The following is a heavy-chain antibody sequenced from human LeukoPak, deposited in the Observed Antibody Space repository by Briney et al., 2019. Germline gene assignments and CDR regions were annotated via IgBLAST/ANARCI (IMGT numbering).Heavy chain of an antibody. Sequence: PSETLSLTCSVTNGSMTSDSYYWPWVRQPPGTGLERIGSIFYSGKTYYSAALKSRVTVCLYTSEKDFSLRLSSVTAADTAVYYCPRLWIVATWFDAWGQGALVTVSS. V-gene: IGHV4-39*02. D-gene: IGHD2-2*03. CDR1: NGSMTSDSYY. CDR3: PRLWIVATWFDA. CDR2: IFYSGKT. J-gene: IGHJ5*02.